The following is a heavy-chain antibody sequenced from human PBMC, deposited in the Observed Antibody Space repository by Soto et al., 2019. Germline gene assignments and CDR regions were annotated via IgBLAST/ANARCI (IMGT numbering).Heavy chain of an antibody. D-gene: IGHD6-13*01. CDR1: GFTFSSYG. V-gene: IGHV3-30*18. J-gene: IGHJ6*02. Sequence: GGSLRLSCAASGFTFSSYGMRWVRQAPGKGLEWVAVISYDGSNKYYADSVKGRFTISRDNSKNTLYLQMNSLRAKDTAVYYCAKDVVAAAGTYGYYYYYYGMDVWGQGTTVTVSS. CDR2: ISYDGSNK. CDR3: AKDVVAAAGTYGYYYYYYGMDV.